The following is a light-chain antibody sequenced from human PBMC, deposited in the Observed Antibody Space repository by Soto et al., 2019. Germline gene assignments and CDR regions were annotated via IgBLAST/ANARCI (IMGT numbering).Light chain of an antibody. Sequence: AIRMTQSPSSFSASTGDRVTITCRASQDINNYVAWYQHKPGKAPKLLIYGSSGLQDGVPSRFGGGGFGTDFTFTLNSLQSEDFATYYCQQYSTSPWTFGQGTKVEIK. J-gene: IGKJ1*01. CDR3: QQYSTSPWT. CDR2: GSS. V-gene: IGKV1-8*01. CDR1: QDINNY.